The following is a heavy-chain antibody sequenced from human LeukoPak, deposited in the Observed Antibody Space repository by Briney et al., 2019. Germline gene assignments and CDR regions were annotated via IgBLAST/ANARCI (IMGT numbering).Heavy chain of an antibody. CDR3: ARDRVGGYDYRSPGNRGVDNWFDP. Sequence: ASETLSLTCTVSGGSISSYYWSWIRQPPGKGLEWIGYIYYSGSTNYNPSLKSRVTMSVDTSKNQFSLKLSSVTAADTAVYYCARDRVGGYDYRSPGNRGVDNWFDPWGQGTLVTVSS. D-gene: IGHD5-12*01. CDR1: GGSISSYY. V-gene: IGHV4-59*12. J-gene: IGHJ5*02. CDR2: IYYSGST.